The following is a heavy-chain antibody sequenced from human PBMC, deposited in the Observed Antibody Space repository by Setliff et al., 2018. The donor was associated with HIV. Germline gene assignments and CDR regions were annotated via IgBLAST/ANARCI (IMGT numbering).Heavy chain of an antibody. D-gene: IGHD6-19*01. Sequence: PSETLSLTCTVSGGSINSGSYYWNWIRQPAGKGLEWIGHIYASGSTNYNPSLKSRVTMSVDTSKNQFSLKLNSLIAADTAVYYCARGRTQWPNYNYFDPWGRGTLVTVSS. CDR1: GGSINSGSYY. V-gene: IGHV4-61*09. J-gene: IGHJ5*02. CDR2: IYASGST. CDR3: ARGRTQWPNYNYFDP.